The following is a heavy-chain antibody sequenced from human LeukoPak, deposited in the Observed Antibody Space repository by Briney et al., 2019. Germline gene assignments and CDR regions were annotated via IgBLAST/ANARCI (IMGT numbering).Heavy chain of an antibody. CDR2: ISWNSRSI. V-gene: IGHV3-9*01. Sequence: GRSLRLSCAASGFTFDDYAMHWVRQAPGKGLEWVSGISWNSRSIGYADSAKGRFTISRDNAKNSLYLQMNSLRAEDTALYYCAKDMGAYGDYIGFDYWGQGTLVTVSS. CDR1: GFTFDDYA. J-gene: IGHJ4*02. CDR3: AKDMGAYGDYIGFDY. D-gene: IGHD4-17*01.